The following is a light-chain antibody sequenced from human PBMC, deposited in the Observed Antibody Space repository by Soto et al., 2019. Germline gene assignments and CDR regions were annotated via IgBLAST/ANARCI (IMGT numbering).Light chain of an antibody. CDR1: SSDVGGYNF. CDR2: EVS. J-gene: IGLJ3*02. Sequence: QSVLTQTASVSGSPGQSITISCTRSSSDVGGYNFVSWYQQHPGKAPKLIIHEVSNRPSGVSNRFSGSKSGNTASLTISGLQAEDEAVYYCCSHSTSVTWMFGGGTKLTVL. V-gene: IGLV2-14*03. CDR3: CSHSTSVTWM.